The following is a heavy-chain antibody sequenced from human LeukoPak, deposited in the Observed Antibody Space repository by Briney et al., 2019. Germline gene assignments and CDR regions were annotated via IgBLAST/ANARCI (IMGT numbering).Heavy chain of an antibody. CDR3: ARGGPNWPSEPFDI. Sequence: GRSLRLSCAASGFAFSAYGMDWVPQAPGKGLEWVAVTWHDGTNKYYADSVKGRFTISRDNSKNTLYLQMDSLRAEDTAVYYCARGGPNWPSEPFDIWGQGTMVTFSS. D-gene: IGHD1-1*01. CDR2: TWHDGTNK. V-gene: IGHV3-33*01. CDR1: GFAFSAYG. J-gene: IGHJ3*02.